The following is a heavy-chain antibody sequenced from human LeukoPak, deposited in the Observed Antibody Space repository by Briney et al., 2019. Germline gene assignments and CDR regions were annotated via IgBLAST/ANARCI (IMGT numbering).Heavy chain of an antibody. CDR3: ARGSSGPTAVFDY. Sequence: SETLSLTCAVYGGSFSGYYWSWIRQPPGKGLEWIGEINHSGSTNYNPSLKSRVTISVDTSKNQFSLKLSSVTAADTAVYYCARGSSGPTAVFDYWGQGTLVTVSS. CDR2: INHSGST. V-gene: IGHV4-34*01. CDR1: GGSFSGYY. J-gene: IGHJ4*02. D-gene: IGHD6-19*01.